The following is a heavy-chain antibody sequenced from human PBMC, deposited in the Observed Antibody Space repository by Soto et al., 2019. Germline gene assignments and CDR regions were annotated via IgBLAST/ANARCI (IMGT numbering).Heavy chain of an antibody. CDR2: INAGNGNT. V-gene: IGHV1-3*01. J-gene: IGHJ5*02. Sequence: GASVKVSCKASGYTFTSYAMHWVRQAPGQRLEWMGWINAGNGNTKYSQKFQGRVTITRDTSASTAYMELSSLRSEDTAVYYCARDYYDSSGLNWFDPWGQGTLVTGSS. D-gene: IGHD3-22*01. CDR3: ARDYYDSSGLNWFDP. CDR1: GYTFTSYA.